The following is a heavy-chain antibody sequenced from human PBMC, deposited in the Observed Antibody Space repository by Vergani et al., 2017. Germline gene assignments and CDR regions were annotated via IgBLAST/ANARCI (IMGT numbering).Heavy chain of an antibody. V-gene: IGHV3-23*01. D-gene: IGHD3-22*01. CDR1: GFTFSSYA. CDR2: ISGSGVST. Sequence: EVQLLESGGGLVQPGGSLRLSCAASGFTFSSYAMSWVRQAPGKGLEWVSAISGSGVSTYYADSVKGRFTISRDNSKNTLYLQMNSLRAEDTAVYYCARDPKRYYDSSGSFDYWGQGTLVTVSS. CDR3: ARDPKRYYDSSGSFDY. J-gene: IGHJ4*02.